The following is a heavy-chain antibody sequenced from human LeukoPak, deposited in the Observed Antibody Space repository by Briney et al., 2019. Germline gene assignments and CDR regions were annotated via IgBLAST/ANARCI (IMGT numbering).Heavy chain of an antibody. V-gene: IGHV4-39*07. CDR3: AREKSTLYGSGSPDP. CDR2: IYYSGST. CDR1: GGSISSSSYY. D-gene: IGHD3-10*01. J-gene: IGHJ5*02. Sequence: SETLSLTCTVSGGSISSSSYYWGWIRQPPGKGLEWIGSIYYSGSTYYNPSLKSRVTISVDTSKNQFSLKLSSVTAADTAMYYCAREKSTLYGSGSPDPWGQGTLVTVSS.